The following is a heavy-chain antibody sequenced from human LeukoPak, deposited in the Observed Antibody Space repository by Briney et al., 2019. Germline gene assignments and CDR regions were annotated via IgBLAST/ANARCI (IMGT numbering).Heavy chain of an antibody. V-gene: IGHV4-4*07. J-gene: IGHJ5*02. Sequence: SETLSLTCSVSGGLVSNYYWSWIRHPAGKGPEWIGRIYPSKSTNYNPSLRGRVSMSIDTFQNQFSMRLTSVTAADTAIYYCARHVETWGQGTLVTVSS. D-gene: IGHD5-24*01. CDR2: IYPSKST. CDR1: GGLVSNYY. CDR3: ARHVET.